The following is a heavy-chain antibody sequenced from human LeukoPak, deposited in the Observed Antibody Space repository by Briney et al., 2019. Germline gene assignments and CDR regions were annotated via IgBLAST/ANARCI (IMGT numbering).Heavy chain of an antibody. V-gene: IGHV1-46*01. J-gene: IGHJ4*02. CDR1: GYTFTTYY. CDR3: ATSKDYYDSNDY. Sequence: GPSVKVSCKASGYTFTTYYMHGVRQAPEQGLEGMGIINPSGGSTSYAQKFQGRVTMTRDTSTSTVYMELSSLRSEDTAVYYCATSKDYYDSNDYWGQGTLVTVSS. CDR2: INPSGGST. D-gene: IGHD3-22*01.